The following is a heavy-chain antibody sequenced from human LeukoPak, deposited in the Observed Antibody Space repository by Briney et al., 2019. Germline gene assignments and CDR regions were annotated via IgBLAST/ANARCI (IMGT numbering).Heavy chain of an antibody. CDR1: GYTFTSYG. J-gene: IGHJ5*02. D-gene: IGHD3-10*01. CDR3: ARVPVWFGETS. CDR2: ISAYNGNT. Sequence: VKVSCKASGYTFTSYGISWVRQAPGQGLEWMGWISAYNGNTNYAQKLQGRVTMTEDTSTDTAYMELSSLRSEDTAVYYCARVPVWFGETSWGQGTLVTVSS. V-gene: IGHV1-18*01.